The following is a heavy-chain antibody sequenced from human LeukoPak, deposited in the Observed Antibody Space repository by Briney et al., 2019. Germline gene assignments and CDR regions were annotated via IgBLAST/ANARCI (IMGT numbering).Heavy chain of an antibody. Sequence: PLETLSLTCTVSGGSISSYYWSWIRQPPGKGLEWIGYIYYSGSTNYNPSLKSRVTISVDTSKNQFSLKLSSVTAADTAVYYCARLYRNHGFVWGQGTLVTVSS. CDR2: IYYSGST. CDR3: ARLYRNHGFV. V-gene: IGHV4-59*01. J-gene: IGHJ4*02. CDR1: GGSISSYY. D-gene: IGHD1-14*01.